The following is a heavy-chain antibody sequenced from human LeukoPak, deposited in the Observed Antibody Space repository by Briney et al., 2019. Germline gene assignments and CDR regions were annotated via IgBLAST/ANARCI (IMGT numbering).Heavy chain of an antibody. D-gene: IGHD3-3*01. CDR1: GFTFSSYA. Sequence: RGSLRLSCAASGFTFSSYAMSWVRPAPGRGLEWVSGISGSGGSTYYADSVKGWFTVSRDNSKNTLYLQMNSLRAEDTAGYYCAEAPGRGWLLSYFDYWGQGTLVTVSS. J-gene: IGHJ4*02. V-gene: IGHV3-23*01. CDR2: ISGSGGST. CDR3: AEAPGRGWLLSYFDY.